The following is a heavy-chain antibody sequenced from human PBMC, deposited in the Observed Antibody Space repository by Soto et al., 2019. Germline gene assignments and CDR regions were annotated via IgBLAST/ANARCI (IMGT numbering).Heavy chain of an antibody. V-gene: IGHV4-34*01. D-gene: IGHD5-18*01. CDR2: INDSGST. CDR1: GGSFSGYY. Sequence: SETLSLTCAVYGGSFSGYYWTWIRQPPGKGLEWIGEINDSGSTTSNPSLKSRVTISVDTSRNQFSLNLSSVTAADSALYYCARGWRGYSFGHWFDTWGQGTLVTVS. J-gene: IGHJ5*02. CDR3: ARGWRGYSFGHWFDT.